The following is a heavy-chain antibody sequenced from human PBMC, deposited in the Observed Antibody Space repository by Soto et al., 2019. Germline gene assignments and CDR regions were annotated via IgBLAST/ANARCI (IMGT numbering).Heavy chain of an antibody. CDR2: IWDDGSNK. V-gene: IGHV3-33*01. CDR1: GFPFSIYG. Sequence: PGGSLRLSCAASGFPFSIYGMHWIRQSPGKGLEWVALIWDDGSNKYYADSVKGRFTISRDNSKNTLYLQMNSLRAEDTAVYYCARSSGYYPFDYWRQGTLVTVSS. J-gene: IGHJ4*02. CDR3: ARSSGYYPFDY. D-gene: IGHD3-22*01.